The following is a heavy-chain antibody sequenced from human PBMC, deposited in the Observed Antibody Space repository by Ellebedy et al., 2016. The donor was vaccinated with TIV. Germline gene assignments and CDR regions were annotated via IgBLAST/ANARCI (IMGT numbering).Heavy chain of an antibody. Sequence: SETLSLTCAVYGGSLRGYYWSWIRQPPGKGLEWIGEINHRGSTNYNPSLKSRVTISVDTSKNQFSLKLNSVTAADTARYYCARPPPCSSTDCPPAGLDVWGQGTTVTVSS. D-gene: IGHD2-2*01. CDR1: GGSLRGYY. CDR3: ARPPPCSSTDCPPAGLDV. V-gene: IGHV4-34*01. CDR2: INHRGST. J-gene: IGHJ6*02.